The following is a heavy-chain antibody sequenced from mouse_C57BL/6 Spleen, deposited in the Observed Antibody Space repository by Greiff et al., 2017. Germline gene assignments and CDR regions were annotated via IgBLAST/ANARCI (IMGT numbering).Heavy chain of an antibody. J-gene: IGHJ4*01. V-gene: IGHV5-17*01. Sequence: EVKVVESGGGLVKPGGSLKLSCAASGFTFSDYGMHWVRQAPEKGLEWVAYISSGSSTIYYADTVKGRFTISRDNAKNTLFLQMTSLRSEDTAMYYCARCGYYVDYAMDYWGQGTSVTVSS. CDR3: ARCGYYVDYAMDY. CDR2: ISSGSSTI. D-gene: IGHD2-3*01. CDR1: GFTFSDYG.